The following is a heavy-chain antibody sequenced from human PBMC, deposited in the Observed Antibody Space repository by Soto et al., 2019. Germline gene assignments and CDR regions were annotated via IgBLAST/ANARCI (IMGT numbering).Heavy chain of an antibody. J-gene: IGHJ6*02. V-gene: IGHV3-30*03. CDR2: ISYDGSNK. CDR1: GFTFSTYG. Sequence: QVQLVESGGGVVQPGRSLRLSCAASGFTFSTYGMHWVRQAPGKGLEWVAVISYDGSNKYYADSVKARFTISRDNSKTTLHLQMTSLTPEATAVYYCATDLLPPGRAYGMDVWGQGTTVTVSS. CDR3: ATDLLPPGRAYGMDV.